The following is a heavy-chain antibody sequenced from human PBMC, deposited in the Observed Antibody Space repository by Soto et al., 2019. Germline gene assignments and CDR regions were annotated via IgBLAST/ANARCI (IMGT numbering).Heavy chain of an antibody. J-gene: IGHJ4*02. CDR3: ASLGTTVSAVDY. V-gene: IGHV4-4*02. Sequence: LSLTCAVSGASISTNTWWSWVRQPPGKGLEWIGETDHYGRTYYNSSLKSRLTISVDKAKNQFSLNLSSVTAADTAVYYCASLGTTVSAVDYWGQGTLVTVSS. D-gene: IGHD1-7*01. CDR1: GASISTNTW. CDR2: TDHYGRT.